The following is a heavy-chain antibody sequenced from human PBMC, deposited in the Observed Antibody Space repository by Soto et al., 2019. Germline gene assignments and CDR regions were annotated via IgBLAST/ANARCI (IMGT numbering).Heavy chain of an antibody. J-gene: IGHJ6*02. CDR3: ARRVMAAAGTFVRYYYYGMDV. Sequence: ASVKVSCKASGGTFSSYAISWVRQAPGQGLEWMGGIIPIFGTANYAQKFQGRVTITADESTSTAYMELSSLRSEDTAVYYCARRVMAAAGTFVRYYYYGMDVWGQETTVRVSS. V-gene: IGHV1-69*13. CDR1: GGTFSSYA. D-gene: IGHD6-13*01. CDR2: IIPIFGTA.